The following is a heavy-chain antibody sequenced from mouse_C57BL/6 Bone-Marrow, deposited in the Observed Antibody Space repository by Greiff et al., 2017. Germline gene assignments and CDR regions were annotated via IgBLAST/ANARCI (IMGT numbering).Heavy chain of an antibody. Sequence: EVQGVESGEGLVKPGGSLKLSCAASGFTFSSYAMSWVRQTPEKRLEWVAYISSGGDYIYYADTVKGRFTISRDNARNTLYLQMSSLKSEDTALYYCTRENLRYYFDYWGQGTTLTVSS. J-gene: IGHJ2*01. D-gene: IGHD1-1*01. V-gene: IGHV5-9-1*02. CDR1: GFTFSSYA. CDR2: ISSGGDYI. CDR3: TRENLRYYFDY.